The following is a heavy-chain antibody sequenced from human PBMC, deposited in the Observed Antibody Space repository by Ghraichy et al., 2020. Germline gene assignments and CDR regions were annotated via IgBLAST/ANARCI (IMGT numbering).Heavy chain of an antibody. CDR1: GFTFSSSA. CDR2: ISGSGTGT. V-gene: IGHV3-23*01. Sequence: GESLNISCAASGFTFSSSAMSWVRQAPGKGLEWVSAISGSGTGTYIADSLKGRFTISRDNPKNTLYLQLNSLRVEDTAVYYCAKHDWNYDYMDVWGKGTTVTVSS. D-gene: IGHD3-9*01. CDR3: AKHDWNYDYMDV. J-gene: IGHJ6*03.